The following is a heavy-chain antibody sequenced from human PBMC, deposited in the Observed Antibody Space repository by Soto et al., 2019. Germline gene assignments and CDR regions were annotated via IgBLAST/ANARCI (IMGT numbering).Heavy chain of an antibody. Sequence: QVQLVQSGAEVKKPGASMKLSCKASGYTLHDYALHWVRQAPGQRLEWMAWINAGTGNTKYSQKLQGGVTITRDPSANTAYMELSSLTFEDTALYYCARTSGGYERAGPFDLWGQGTKVTVSS. D-gene: IGHD5-12*01. V-gene: IGHV1-3*01. CDR1: GYTLHDYA. J-gene: IGHJ3*01. CDR2: INAGTGNT. CDR3: ARTSGGYERAGPFDL.